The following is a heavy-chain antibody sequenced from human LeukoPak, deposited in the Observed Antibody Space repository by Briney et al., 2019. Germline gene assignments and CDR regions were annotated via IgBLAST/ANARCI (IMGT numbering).Heavy chain of an antibody. CDR2: ISYDGSDI. J-gene: IGHJ3*02. CDR1: GVTFSRYG. CDR3: AKGSMYYYTSGSRRDAFDI. Sequence: GGSLRLSCAASGVTFSRYGMHWVRQAPGKGLEWVAVISYDGSDIYYSDSVIERLTSSRDNSKNALHLIMDSLRDEDTAVYYCAKGSMYYYTSGSRRDAFDIWGRGTMVTVSS. V-gene: IGHV3-30*18. D-gene: IGHD3-10*01.